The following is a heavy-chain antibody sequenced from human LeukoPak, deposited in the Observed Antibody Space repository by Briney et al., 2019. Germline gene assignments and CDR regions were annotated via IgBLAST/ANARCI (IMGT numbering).Heavy chain of an antibody. CDR3: ARVGTMVRGVLPYYFDY. J-gene: IGHJ4*02. CDR2: IYYSGNT. D-gene: IGHD3-10*01. CDR1: GGSISSYY. Sequence: PSETLSLTCTVSGGSISSYYWSWIRQPPGKGLEWIGYIYYSGNTNYNPSLKSRVTISVDTSKNQFSLKLSSVTAADTAVYYCARVGTMVRGVLPYYFDYWGQGTLVTVSS. V-gene: IGHV4-59*01.